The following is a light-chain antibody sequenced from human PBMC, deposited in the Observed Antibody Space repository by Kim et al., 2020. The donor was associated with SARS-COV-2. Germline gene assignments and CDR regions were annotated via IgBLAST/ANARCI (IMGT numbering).Light chain of an antibody. J-gene: IGLJ1*01. V-gene: IGLV3-1*01. CDR2: HDS. CDR3: QAWDSNTYV. CDR1: KLGDKY. Sequence: GSPGQTARLTCAGDKLGDKYACWYQQKPGQSPVLLMYHDSKRPSGIPERFSGSNSGNTATLTISGTQAMDEADYYCQAWDSNTYVFGTGTKVTVL.